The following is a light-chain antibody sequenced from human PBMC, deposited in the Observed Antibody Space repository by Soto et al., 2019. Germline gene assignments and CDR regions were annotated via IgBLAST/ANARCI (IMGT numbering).Light chain of an antibody. Sequence: EIVLTQSPATLSLSPGDRATLACRASQSVRSFLAWYQQKPGQAPRLLIYDALNRATGVPARFSGSGSGTDFTLTISSLEPGDFAVYYCQQRSNWPPITFGQGTRLEIK. V-gene: IGKV3-11*01. J-gene: IGKJ5*01. CDR2: DAL. CDR3: QQRSNWPPIT. CDR1: QSVRSF.